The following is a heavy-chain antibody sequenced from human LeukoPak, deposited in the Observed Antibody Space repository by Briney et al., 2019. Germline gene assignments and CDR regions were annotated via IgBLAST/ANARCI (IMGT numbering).Heavy chain of an antibody. CDR2: ISSSSSTI. CDR1: GFTFSSYS. V-gene: IGHV3-48*01. Sequence: GGSLRLSCAASGFTFSSYSMNWVRQAPGKGLEWVSYISSSSSTIYYADSVKGRFTISRDNAKNSLYLQMNSLRAEDTAVYYCARDGLIVVVPASAFDYWGQGTLVTVSS. D-gene: IGHD2-2*01. J-gene: IGHJ4*02. CDR3: ARDGLIVVVPASAFDY.